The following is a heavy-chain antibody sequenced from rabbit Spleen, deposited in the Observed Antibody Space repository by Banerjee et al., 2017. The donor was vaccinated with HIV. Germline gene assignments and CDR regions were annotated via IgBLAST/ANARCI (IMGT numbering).Heavy chain of an antibody. CDR1: GFSFSSSYW. CDR2: ILAGSSGST. CDR3: ARDRNGYGGYVWDL. Sequence: QSLEESGGDLVKPGASLTLTCTASGFSFSSSYWICWVRQAPGKGLEWIACILAGSSGSTYYASWAKGRFTISKTSSTTVTLQMTSLTAADTATYFCARDRNGYGGYVWDLWGPGTLVTVS. J-gene: IGHJ4*01. D-gene: IGHD6-1*01. V-gene: IGHV1S40*01.